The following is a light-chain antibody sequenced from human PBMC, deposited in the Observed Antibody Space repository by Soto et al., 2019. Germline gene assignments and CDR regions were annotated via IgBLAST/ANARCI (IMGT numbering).Light chain of an antibody. CDR1: SSDVGSYNL. CDR2: EVS. J-gene: IGLJ1*01. Sequence: QSVLPQPASVSGSPGQSITISCTGTSSDVGSYNLVSWYQQHPGKAPKLMIYEVSKRPSGVSNRFSGSKSGNTASLTISGLQAEDEADYYCFSYAGSSTPYVFGTGTKLTVL. V-gene: IGLV2-23*02. CDR3: FSYAGSSTPYV.